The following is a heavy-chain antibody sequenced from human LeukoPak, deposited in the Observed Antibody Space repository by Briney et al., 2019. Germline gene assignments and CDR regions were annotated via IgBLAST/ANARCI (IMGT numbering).Heavy chain of an antibody. D-gene: IGHD2-15*01. CDR3: ARHDYCSGGSCYPEDWFDP. Sequence: SETLSLTCTVSGGSISSGSYYWSWIRQPAGKGLEWIGRIYTSGSTNYNPSLKSRVTISVDTSKNQFSLRLSSVTAADTAVYYCARHDYCSGGSCYPEDWFDPWGQGTLVTVSS. CDR2: IYTSGST. CDR1: GGSISSGSYY. V-gene: IGHV4-61*02. J-gene: IGHJ5*02.